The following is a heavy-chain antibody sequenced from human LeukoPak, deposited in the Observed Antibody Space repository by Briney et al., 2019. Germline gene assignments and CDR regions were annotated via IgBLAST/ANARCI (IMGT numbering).Heavy chain of an antibody. CDR2: VNAGNGNT. D-gene: IGHD1-26*01. V-gene: IGHV1-3*03. CDR1: GYTFTSYA. CDR3: ARSLVVGATYPYH. Sequence: ASVKVSCKASGYTFTSYAIHWVRQAPGQRLEWMGWVNAGNGNTKYSQEFQGRVTITRDTSASTAYMELSSLRAEDTAVYYCARSLVVGATYPYHWGQGTLVTVSS. J-gene: IGHJ5*02.